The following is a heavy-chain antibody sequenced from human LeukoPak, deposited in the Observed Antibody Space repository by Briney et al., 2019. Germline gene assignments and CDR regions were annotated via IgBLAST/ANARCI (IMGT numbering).Heavy chain of an antibody. V-gene: IGHV4-59*08. J-gene: IGHJ4*02. D-gene: IGHD6-19*01. CDR3: ARNLGSSCSYLFDY. Sequence: SETLSLTCTVTGGSSSGYYWSWIRQPPGKGLEWIGYVYNSEYTSYNPSLRSRVSISFDTSENQFSLSLTSVTAADTALYYCARNLGSSCSYLFDYWGQGTLVTVSS. CDR1: GGSSSGYY. CDR2: VYNSEYT.